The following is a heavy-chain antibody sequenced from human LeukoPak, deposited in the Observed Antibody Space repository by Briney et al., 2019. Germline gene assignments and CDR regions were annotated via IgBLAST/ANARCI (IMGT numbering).Heavy chain of an antibody. V-gene: IGHV3-48*01. CDR3: ARGPS. CDR2: ISSSSSTI. J-gene: IGHJ3*01. CDR1: GGSISSSN. Sequence: ETLSLTCAVSGGSISSSNWWSWVRQPPGKGLEWVSYISSSSSTIYYADSVKGRFTISRDNAKNSLYLQMNSLRAEDTAVYYCARGPSWGQGTMVTVSS.